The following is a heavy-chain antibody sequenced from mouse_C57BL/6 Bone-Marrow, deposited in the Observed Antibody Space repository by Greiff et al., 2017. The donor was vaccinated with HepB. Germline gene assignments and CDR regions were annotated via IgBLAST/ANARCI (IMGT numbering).Heavy chain of an antibody. J-gene: IGHJ2*01. V-gene: IGHV1-55*01. CDR3: ARIHYYYGSSYVGDY. CDR1: GYTFTSYW. Sequence: QVQLKQPGAELVKPGASVKMSCKASGYTFTSYWITWVKQRPGQGLEWIGDIYPGSGSTNYNEKFKSKATLTVDTSSSTAYMQLSSLTSEDSAVYYCARIHYYYGSSYVGDYWGQGTTLTVSS. D-gene: IGHD1-1*01. CDR2: IYPGSGST.